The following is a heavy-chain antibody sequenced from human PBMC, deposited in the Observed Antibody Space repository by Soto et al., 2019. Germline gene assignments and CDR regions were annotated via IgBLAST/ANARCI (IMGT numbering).Heavy chain of an antibody. CDR2: ISYDGSNK. V-gene: IGHV3-30*14. J-gene: IGHJ3*01. CDR3: ATWHEREHAYDV. D-gene: IGHD1-1*01. Sequence: PGGSLRLSCAASGFTFSSYAMHWVRQAPGKGLEWVAVISYDGSNKYYADSVKGRFTISRDSPKTTVYLQINDLRPDDTAVYYCATWHEREHAYDVWGQGTTVTVSS. CDR1: GFTFSSYA.